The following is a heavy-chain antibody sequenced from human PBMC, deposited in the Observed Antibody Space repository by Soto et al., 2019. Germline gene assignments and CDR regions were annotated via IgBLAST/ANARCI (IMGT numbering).Heavy chain of an antibody. D-gene: IGHD2-15*01. CDR2: ISGSGGST. CDR1: GFTFSSYA. Sequence: GESLKISCAASGFTFSSYAMSWVRQAPGKGLEWVSAISGSGGSTYYADSVKGRFTISRDNSKNTLYLQMNSLRAEDTAVYYCAKALPGGNFDYWGQGTLVTVSS. V-gene: IGHV3-23*01. J-gene: IGHJ4*02. CDR3: AKALPGGNFDY.